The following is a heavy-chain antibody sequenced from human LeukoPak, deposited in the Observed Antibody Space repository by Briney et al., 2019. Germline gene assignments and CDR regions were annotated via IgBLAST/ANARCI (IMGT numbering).Heavy chain of an antibody. CDR3: ARDWGTSSLYLVN. CDR2: IQSDGNNK. J-gene: IGHJ4*02. D-gene: IGHD6-6*01. V-gene: IGHV3-30*02. Sequence: RTGGSLRLSCAASGFTFSSNGMHWVRQAPGKGLEWVAFIQSDGNNKKYADSVKGRFTISRDNSKNTLYLQMNSLRAEDTAVYYCARDWGTSSLYLVNWGQGTLVTVSS. CDR1: GFTFSSNG.